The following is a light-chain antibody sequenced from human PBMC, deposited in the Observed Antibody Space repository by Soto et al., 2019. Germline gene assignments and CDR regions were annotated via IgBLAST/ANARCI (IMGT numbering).Light chain of an antibody. Sequence: SALTQPASVSGSPGQSITISCTGTSSDVGGYNYVSWYQQHPGKAPKLMIYEVSNRPSGVSNRFSGSKSGNTASLTISGLQAEDEADYYCSSYAGSNNFEVFGTGTKATVL. CDR3: SSYAGSNNFEV. J-gene: IGLJ1*01. V-gene: IGLV2-14*01. CDR1: SSDVGGYNY. CDR2: EVS.